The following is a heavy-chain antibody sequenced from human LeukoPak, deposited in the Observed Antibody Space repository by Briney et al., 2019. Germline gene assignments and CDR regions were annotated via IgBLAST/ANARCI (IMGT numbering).Heavy chain of an antibody. CDR2: ISSSSSYI. Sequence: GGSLRLSCAASGFTFSSYSMNWVRQAPGKGLEWVSSISSSSSYIYYADSVKGRFTISRDNAKNSLYLQMNSLRAEDTAVYYCARDGSPPYHDILTGYYPYYYYYGMDVWGQGTPVTVSS. J-gene: IGHJ6*02. CDR1: GFTFSSYS. D-gene: IGHD3-9*01. CDR3: ARDGSPPYHDILTGYYPYYYYYGMDV. V-gene: IGHV3-21*01.